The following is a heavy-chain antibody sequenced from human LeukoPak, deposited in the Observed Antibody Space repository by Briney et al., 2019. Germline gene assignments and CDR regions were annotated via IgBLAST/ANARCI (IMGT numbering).Heavy chain of an antibody. V-gene: IGHV1-2*02. CDR2: INPNSGGT. D-gene: IGHD6-13*01. CDR3: ARDMGSNWSFDH. CDR1: GYTFSGYY. Sequence: GASVKVSCKASGYTFSGYYMHWVRQAPGQGLERMGWINPNSGGTNYAQKFQGRVTMTRDTSISTAYMELSRLRSDDTAVYYCARDMGSNWSFDHWGQGTLVTVSS. J-gene: IGHJ4*02.